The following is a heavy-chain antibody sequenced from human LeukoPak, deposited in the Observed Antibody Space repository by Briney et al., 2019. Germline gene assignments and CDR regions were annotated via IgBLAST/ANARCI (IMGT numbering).Heavy chain of an antibody. Sequence: PGGSLRLSCAGSGFTFGSYWMSWVRQTPGKWLEWVANIKQDGNEKFYVDSVRGRFSIFRENAKNSLYLQMNSLRAEDTAVYYCARDRYNFWSGYRQFDTSGQGTLATVSS. CDR1: GFTFGSYW. D-gene: IGHD3-3*01. CDR2: IKQDGNEK. J-gene: IGHJ4*02. CDR3: ARDRYNFWSGYRQFDT. V-gene: IGHV3-7*01.